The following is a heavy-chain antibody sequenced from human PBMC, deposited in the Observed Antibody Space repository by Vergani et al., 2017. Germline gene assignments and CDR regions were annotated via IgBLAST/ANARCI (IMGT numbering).Heavy chain of an antibody. D-gene: IGHD5-12*01. Sequence: QVQLQQWGAGLLKPSETLSLTCAVYGGSISSSNWWSWVRQPPGKGLEWIGEIYHSGSTNYNPSLKSRVTISVDKSKNQFSLKLSSVTAADTAVYYCASHGYSGYDFPFDYWGQRTLVTVSS. CDR1: GGSISSSNW. J-gene: IGHJ4*02. CDR3: ASHGYSGYDFPFDY. V-gene: IGHV4-4*02. CDR2: IYHSGST.